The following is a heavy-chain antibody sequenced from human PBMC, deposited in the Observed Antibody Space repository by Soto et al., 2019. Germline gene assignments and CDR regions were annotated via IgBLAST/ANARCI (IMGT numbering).Heavy chain of an antibody. CDR3: ARGQLHDAFDI. V-gene: IGHV4-59*01. J-gene: IGHJ3*02. CDR2: IYYSGST. Sequence: SETLSLTCTVSGGSISSYYWSWIRQPPGKGLEWIGCIYYSGSTNYNPSLKSRVTISVDTSKNQFSLKLSSVTAADTAVYYCARGQLHDAFDIWGQGTMVTVSS. CDR1: GGSISSYY. D-gene: IGHD6-6*01.